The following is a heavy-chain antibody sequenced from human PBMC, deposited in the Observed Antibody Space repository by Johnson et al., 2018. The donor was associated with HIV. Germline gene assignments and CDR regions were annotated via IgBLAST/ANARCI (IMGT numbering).Heavy chain of an antibody. CDR1: WFTVSSNY. CDR3: ARDPLTLTTTLDAFDL. Sequence: VQLVESGGGLIQPWGSLRLSCAASWFTVSSNYMNWVRQAPGKGLEWVSVIYSGGSTFYADSVKGRFTISRDSSQNTLYLQMNNLRAEDTAVYYCARDPLTLTTTLDAFDLWGQGTMVTVSS. D-gene: IGHD4-17*01. J-gene: IGHJ3*01. V-gene: IGHV3-53*01. CDR2: IYSGGST.